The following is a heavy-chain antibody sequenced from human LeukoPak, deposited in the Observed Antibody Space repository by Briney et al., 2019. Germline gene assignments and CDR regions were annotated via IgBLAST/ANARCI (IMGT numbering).Heavy chain of an antibody. Sequence: SQTLSLTCAISGDSVSSNSAAWNWIRQSPSRGLEWLGRTYYRSNFYSDYAMSVKSRITINPDTSKNQFSLQLNSVTPEDTAVYYCARGSAAFTRDDAFDIWGQGTMVTVSS. CDR2: TYYRSNFYS. CDR1: GDSVSSNSAA. J-gene: IGHJ3*02. CDR3: ARGSAAFTRDDAFDI. V-gene: IGHV6-1*01.